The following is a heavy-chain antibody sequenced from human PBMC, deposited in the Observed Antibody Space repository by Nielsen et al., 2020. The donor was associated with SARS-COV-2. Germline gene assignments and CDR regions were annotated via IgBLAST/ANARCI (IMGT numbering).Heavy chain of an antibody. CDR2: INSDGSST. CDR3: AREDSSGWYKWFDP. Sequence: GESLKISCAASGFTFRSHWMHWVRQAPGKGLVWASRINSDGSSTSYADSVKGRFTISRDNAKNTLYLQMNSLRAEDTAVYYCAREDSSGWYKWFDPWGQGTLVTVSS. D-gene: IGHD6-19*01. V-gene: IGHV3-74*01. J-gene: IGHJ5*02. CDR1: GFTFRSHW.